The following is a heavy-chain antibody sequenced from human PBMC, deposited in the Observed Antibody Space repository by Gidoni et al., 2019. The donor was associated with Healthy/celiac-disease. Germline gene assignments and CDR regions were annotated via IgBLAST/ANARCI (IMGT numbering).Heavy chain of an antibody. CDR3: AKGRYYYGSGSYYPNYGMDV. J-gene: IGHJ6*02. CDR1: GFNFSDYG. CDR2: ISWNIGSI. V-gene: IGHV3-9*01. Sequence: EVQLVESVGGLVQPGRSLRLSCAASGFNFSDYGMNWVRQAPGKGLEWFSGISWNIGSIGYADSVKVRFTISRDKAKNSLYLQMNSLRAEDTALYYCAKGRYYYGSGSYYPNYGMDVWGQGTTVTVSS. D-gene: IGHD3-10*01.